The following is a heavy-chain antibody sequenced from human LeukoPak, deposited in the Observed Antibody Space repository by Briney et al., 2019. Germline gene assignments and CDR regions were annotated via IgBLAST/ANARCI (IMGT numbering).Heavy chain of an antibody. CDR2: INWNGGST. D-gene: IGHD1-7*01. J-gene: IGHJ4*02. CDR1: GFTFDDYG. Sequence: PGGPLRLSCAASGFTFDDYGMSWVRQAPGKGLEWVSGINWNGGSTGYADSVKGRFTISRDNAKNSLYLQMNSLRAEDTALYYCARAPVYNWTYGGFGDSWGQGTLVTVSS. V-gene: IGHV3-20*04. CDR3: ARAPVYNWTYGGFGDS.